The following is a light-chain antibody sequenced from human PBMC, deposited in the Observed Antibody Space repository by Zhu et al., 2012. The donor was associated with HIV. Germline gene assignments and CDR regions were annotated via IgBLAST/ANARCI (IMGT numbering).Light chain of an antibody. CDR3: QQYDTSPMT. Sequence: EIVLTQSPGTLSLSPGERATLSCRASQTVSRNYLAWYQQKPGQALRLLIYGPFNRATGVPDRFSGSGSGTDFTLTITRPEPEDFAVYFCQQYDTSPMTFGQGTKVEMK. V-gene: IGKV3-20*01. CDR1: QTVSRNY. J-gene: IGKJ1*01. CDR2: GPF.